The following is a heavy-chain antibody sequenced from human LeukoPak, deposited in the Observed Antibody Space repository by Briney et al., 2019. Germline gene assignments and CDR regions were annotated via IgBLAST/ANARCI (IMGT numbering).Heavy chain of an antibody. CDR2: INSDGSSK. CDR1: GFTFSSYW. Sequence: GASLRLSCAASGFTFSSYWMHWVRQAPGKGLVWVSLINSDGSSKSYPASVKGRSIISRDNAKNSLYLQMNSLRAEDAPVYYCARVESSGYDYGAFDYWGQGTLVTVSS. D-gene: IGHD5-12*01. V-gene: IGHV3-74*01. J-gene: IGHJ4*02. CDR3: ARVESSGYDYGAFDY.